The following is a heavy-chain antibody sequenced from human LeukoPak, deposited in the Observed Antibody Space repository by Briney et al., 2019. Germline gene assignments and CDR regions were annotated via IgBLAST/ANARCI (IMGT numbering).Heavy chain of an antibody. D-gene: IGHD3-10*01. CDR2: IDGSATDT. CDR3: AKDFYGSGSYYTVAFDI. CDR1: GFTFSNYA. V-gene: IGHV3-23*01. J-gene: IGHJ3*02. Sequence: GGSLRLSCAASGFTFSNYAMTWVRQAPGKGLEWVSSIDGSATDTYYADSVKGRFTISRDNSRNTQYLQMNSLRAEDTAVYYCAKDFYGSGSYYTVAFDIWGQGTVVTVS.